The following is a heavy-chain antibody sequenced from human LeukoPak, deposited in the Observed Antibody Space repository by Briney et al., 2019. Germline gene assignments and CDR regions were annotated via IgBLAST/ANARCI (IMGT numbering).Heavy chain of an antibody. D-gene: IGHD5-24*01. CDR3: ARDNGMATIGD. Sequence: GGSLRLSCAASGFTFNNYNMNWVRQAPGKGLEWVSYISSSSSTIYYADSVKGRFTISRDNAKNSLYLQMNSLRAEDTAVYYCARDNGMATIGDWGQGTLVTVSS. CDR2: ISSSSSTI. V-gene: IGHV3-48*01. J-gene: IGHJ4*02. CDR1: GFTFNNYN.